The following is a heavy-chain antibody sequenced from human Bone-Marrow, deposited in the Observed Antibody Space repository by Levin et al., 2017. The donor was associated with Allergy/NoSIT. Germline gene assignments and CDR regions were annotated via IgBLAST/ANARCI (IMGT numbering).Heavy chain of an antibody. CDR1: GFTFSHYW. Sequence: GESLKISCAASGFTFSHYWMTWVRQAPGKGLEWVASIKNDATERYYVDSVNGRFTISRDDAKSSVSLQMSGLRVEDTAVYYRVRDIAAGTADYWGQGILVTVPS. CDR3: VRDIAAGTADY. J-gene: IGHJ4*02. V-gene: IGHV3-7*01. D-gene: IGHD6-13*01. CDR2: IKNDATER.